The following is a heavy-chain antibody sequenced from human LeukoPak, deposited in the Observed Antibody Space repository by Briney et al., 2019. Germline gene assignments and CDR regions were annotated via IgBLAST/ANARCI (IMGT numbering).Heavy chain of an antibody. CDR2: IIPIFGTA. Sequence: ASVKFSCKASGGTFSSYAISWVRQAPGQGLEWMGGIIPIFGTANYAQKFQGRVTITADESTSTAYMELSSLRSEDTAVYYCARVRHSSSSNWFDPWGQGTLVTVSS. J-gene: IGHJ5*02. CDR1: GGTFSSYA. V-gene: IGHV1-69*13. CDR3: ARVRHSSSSNWFDP. D-gene: IGHD6-6*01.